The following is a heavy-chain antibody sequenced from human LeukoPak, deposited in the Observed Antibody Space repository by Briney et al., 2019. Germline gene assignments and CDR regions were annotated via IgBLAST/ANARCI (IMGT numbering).Heavy chain of an antibody. CDR3: ARAKIAAAGTGAFDV. D-gene: IGHD6-13*01. J-gene: IGHJ3*01. Sequence: GGSLRLSCAASGFTFSSYAMTWVRQAPGKGLEWVSAFSATDGSAQYAESVEGRFTISRDNSKNTLFLQMNSLGAEDTAVYYCARAKIAAAGTGAFDVWGQGILVTVSS. V-gene: IGHV3-23*01. CDR1: GFTFSSYA. CDR2: FSATDGSA.